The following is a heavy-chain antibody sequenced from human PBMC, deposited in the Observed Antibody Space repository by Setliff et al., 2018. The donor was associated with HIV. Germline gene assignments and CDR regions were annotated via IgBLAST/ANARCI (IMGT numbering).Heavy chain of an antibody. CDR3: ARTPRIMVTLKGEYYYYYMDV. CDR2: ISVYNGNT. Sequence: GASVKVSCKTSGYTFSDYGITWARQAPGQGLEWMGWISVYNGNTNYAQKFQGRLSMSTASSTSTANMFLRSLRYDDTAVYYCARTPRIMVTLKGEYYYYYMDVWGKGTTVTVSS. V-gene: IGHV1-18*01. J-gene: IGHJ6*03. CDR1: GYTFSDYG. D-gene: IGHD2-8*01.